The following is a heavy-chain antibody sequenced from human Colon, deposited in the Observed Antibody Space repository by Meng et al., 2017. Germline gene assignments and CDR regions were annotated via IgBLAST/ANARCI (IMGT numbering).Heavy chain of an antibody. J-gene: IGHJ4*02. CDR1: VCSFSDYY. CDR3: ARGVDWAKSGNF. Sequence: LRHWRPVLLKPSDTLSLTFAGYVCSFSDYYLTWIRQPPGKGLEWVGEIHPSGSTDYSPSLQSRVTITLDTSKNQFSLTLSSMTAADTAVYYCARGVDWAKSGNFWGQGTLVTVSS. D-gene: IGHD3-9*01. CDR2: IHPSGST. V-gene: IGHV4-34*01.